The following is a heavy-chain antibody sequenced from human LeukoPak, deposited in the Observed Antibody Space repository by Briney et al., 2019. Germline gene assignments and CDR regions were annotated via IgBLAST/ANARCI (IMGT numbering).Heavy chain of an antibody. Sequence: PSETLSLTCTVSGGSISSYYWSWIRQPPGKGLEWIGYIYYSGSTNYNPSLKSRVTISVDTSKNQFSLKLSSVTAADTAVYYGARGYSSSSPFGYWGQGTLVTVSS. V-gene: IGHV4-59*01. CDR3: ARGYSSSSPFGY. CDR2: IYYSGST. D-gene: IGHD6-6*01. J-gene: IGHJ4*02. CDR1: GGSISSYY.